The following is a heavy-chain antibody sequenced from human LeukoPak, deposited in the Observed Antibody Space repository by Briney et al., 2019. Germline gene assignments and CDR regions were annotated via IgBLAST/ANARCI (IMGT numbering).Heavy chain of an antibody. V-gene: IGHV1-46*01. D-gene: IGHD3-3*01. CDR3: AREGSTIFGVVTADY. J-gene: IGHJ4*02. CDR2: INPSGGST. Sequence: ASVKVSCTASGYTFTSYYMHWVRQAPGQGLEWMGIINPSGGSTSYAQKFQGRVTMTRDMSTSTVYMELSSLRSEDTAVYYCAREGSTIFGVVTADYWGQGTLVTVSS. CDR1: GYTFTSYY.